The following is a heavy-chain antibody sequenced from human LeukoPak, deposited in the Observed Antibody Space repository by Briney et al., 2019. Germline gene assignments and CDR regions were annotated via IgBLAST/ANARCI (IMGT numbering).Heavy chain of an antibody. Sequence: WASVKVSCKASGYTFTGYYMHWVRQAPGQGLEWMGWINPKSGDTNYAQKFQGRVTMTRDTSISTAYMELSRLRSDDTAVYYCARDPAHPYGSGSYLPWGYYYYGMDVWGQGTTVTVSS. CDR2: INPKSGDT. CDR1: GYTFTGYY. CDR3: ARDPAHPYGSGSYLPWGYYYYGMDV. V-gene: IGHV1-2*02. J-gene: IGHJ6*02. D-gene: IGHD3-10*01.